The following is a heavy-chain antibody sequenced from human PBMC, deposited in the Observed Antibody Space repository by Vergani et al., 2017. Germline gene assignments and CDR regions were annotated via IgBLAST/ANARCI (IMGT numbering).Heavy chain of an antibody. CDR3: ARSYYDSSGYYSYWYFDL. CDR2: IIPIFGTA. V-gene: IGHV1-69*01. Sequence: QVQLVQSGAEVKKPGSSVKVSCKASGGTFSSYAISWVRQAPGQGLEWMGGIIPIFGTANYAQRFQGRVTITAEESTSTAYMELSSLRSEDTAVYYCARSYYDSSGYYSYWYFDLWGRGTLVTVSS. CDR1: GGTFSSYA. D-gene: IGHD3-22*01. J-gene: IGHJ2*01.